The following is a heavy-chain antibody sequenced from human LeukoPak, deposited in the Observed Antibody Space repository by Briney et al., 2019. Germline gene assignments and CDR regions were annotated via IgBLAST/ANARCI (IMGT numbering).Heavy chain of an antibody. D-gene: IGHD1-20*01. CDR3: TLEYNNSGFDY. Sequence: PGGSLRLSCAASGFTFSNAWMSWVRQAPGKGLEWVASISYDGSEVYYADSVKGRFTISRDNSKNTVSLRMNSLRAEDTAVYFCTLEYNNSGFDYWGQGTLVTVSS. V-gene: IGHV3-30-3*01. J-gene: IGHJ4*02. CDR2: ISYDGSEV. CDR1: GFTFSNAW.